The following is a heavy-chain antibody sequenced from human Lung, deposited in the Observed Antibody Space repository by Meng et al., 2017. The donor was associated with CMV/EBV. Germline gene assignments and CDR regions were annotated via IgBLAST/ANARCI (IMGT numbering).Heavy chain of an antibody. J-gene: IGHJ6*01. CDR2: MSSIGDNT. D-gene: IGHD3-3*01. CDR1: GCIFTMYK. V-gene: IGHV3-21*06. Sequence: SXASSGCIFTMYKMNWVRQAAGQGLEWIASMSSIGDNTYYADSVRGRFSITRLNARNSVFLQMDSLRAEDTAVYYCVRVPGVGMSFYFCLDVWGRGXTVTVSS. CDR3: VRVPGVGMSFYFCLDV.